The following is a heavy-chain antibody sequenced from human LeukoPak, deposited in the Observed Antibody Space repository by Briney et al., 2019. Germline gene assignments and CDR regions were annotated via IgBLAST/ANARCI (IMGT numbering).Heavy chain of an antibody. Sequence: TGGSPRLSCAASGFNFIVYDMHWVRQTPGKGLDWVAVVRYDGSDKYYADSVKGRFTISRDNSKNTLYLQMNSLRPEDTAVYYCANAYSNYVHPYFDDWGQGTLVTVSS. CDR2: VRYDGSDK. CDR1: GFNFIVYD. D-gene: IGHD4-11*01. CDR3: ANAYSNYVHPYFDD. V-gene: IGHV3-30*02. J-gene: IGHJ4*02.